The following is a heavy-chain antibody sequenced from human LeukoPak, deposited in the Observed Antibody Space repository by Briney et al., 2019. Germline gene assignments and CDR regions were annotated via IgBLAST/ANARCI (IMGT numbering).Heavy chain of an antibody. V-gene: IGHV1-2*02. D-gene: IGHD6-13*01. Sequence: ASVKVSCKASGYTFTGYYMHWVRQAPGQGLEWMGWINPNSGGTNYAQKFRGRVTMTRDTSISTAYMELSRLRSDDTAVYYCARDQKRAAAGNNYYYYYGMDVWGQGTTVTVSS. CDR3: ARDQKRAAAGNNYYYYYGMDV. CDR2: INPNSGGT. CDR1: GYTFTGYY. J-gene: IGHJ6*02.